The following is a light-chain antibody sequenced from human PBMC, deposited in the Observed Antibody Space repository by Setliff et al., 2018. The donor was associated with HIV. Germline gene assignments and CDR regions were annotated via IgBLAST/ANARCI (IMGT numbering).Light chain of an antibody. V-gene: IGLV2-14*03. CDR1: SSDVGSYNF. CDR2: DVS. J-gene: IGLJ1*01. Sequence: SGSPGQSITISCSGTSSDVGSYNFVSWYQQHPGKAPQLIIYDVSQRPSGVSSRFSGSKSGNTASLTISGLQAEDQADYYCCSYTSSLTYVFGTGTKGTVL. CDR3: CSYTSSLTYV.